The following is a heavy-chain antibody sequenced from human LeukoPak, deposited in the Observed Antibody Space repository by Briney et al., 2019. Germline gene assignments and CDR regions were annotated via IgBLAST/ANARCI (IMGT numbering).Heavy chain of an antibody. D-gene: IGHD3-3*01. J-gene: IGHJ3*02. CDR1: GGSISSGGYS. Sequence: SETLSLTCAVSGGSISSGGYSWSWIRQPPGKGLEWIGYIYHSGSTYYNPSLKSRVTISVDGSKNQFSLKLSSVTAADTAVYYCARVYPGDFWSGDDAFDIWGQGTMVTVSS. CDR2: IYHSGST. CDR3: ARVYPGDFWSGDDAFDI. V-gene: IGHV4-30-2*01.